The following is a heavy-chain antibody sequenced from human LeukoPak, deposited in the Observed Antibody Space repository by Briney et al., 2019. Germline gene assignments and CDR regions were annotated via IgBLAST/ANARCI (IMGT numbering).Heavy chain of an antibody. J-gene: IGHJ4*02. Sequence: SEALSLTCAFYGASFSGYYWRWIRQPPGKGLEWIGEMNHSGITTYNPSLKSRVTISVDTSKKQFSLKLNSVTAADTAVYYCTREYYYGSGSYYNGYWGQGTLVTVSS. CDR2: MNHSGIT. CDR3: TREYYYGSGSYYNGY. V-gene: IGHV4-34*01. D-gene: IGHD3-10*01. CDR1: GASFSGYY.